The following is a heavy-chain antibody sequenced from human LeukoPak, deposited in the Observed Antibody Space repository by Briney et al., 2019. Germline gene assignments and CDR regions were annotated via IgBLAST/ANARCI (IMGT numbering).Heavy chain of an antibody. CDR1: GFSLSSYG. D-gene: IGHD5-12*01. V-gene: IGHV3-30*18. CDR3: AKVGAYVATIADGMDV. Sequence: GRSMRLSCAAYGFSLSSYGMHWARQAAGKGLEWVAVISYDGSNKYYADSVKGRFTISRDNSKNTLYLQMNSLRAEDTAVYYCAKVGAYVATIADGMDVWGKGTTVTVSS. CDR2: ISYDGSNK. J-gene: IGHJ6*04.